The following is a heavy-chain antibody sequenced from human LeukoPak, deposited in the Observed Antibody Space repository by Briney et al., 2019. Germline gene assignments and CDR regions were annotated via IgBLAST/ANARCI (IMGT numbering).Heavy chain of an antibody. V-gene: IGHV4-61*02. CDR2: IYTSGST. J-gene: IGHJ6*03. CDR1: GGSISSGSYY. CDR3: ARDGIVLRFLEWPEGYYYYYMDV. Sequence: PSETLSLTCTVSGGSISSGSYYWSWIRQPAGKGLEWIGRIYTSGSTNYNPSLKSRVTISVDTSKNQFSLKLSSVTAADTAVHYCARDGIVLRFLEWPEGYYYYYMDVWGKGTTVTVSS. D-gene: IGHD3-3*01.